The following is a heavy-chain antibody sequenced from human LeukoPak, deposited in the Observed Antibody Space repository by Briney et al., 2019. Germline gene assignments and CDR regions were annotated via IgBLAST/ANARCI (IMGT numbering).Heavy chain of an antibody. CDR1: GGSISSYY. Sequence: TAPETLSLTCTVSGGSISSYYWSWIRQPPGKGPEWIGYIYYSGSTNYNPSLKSRVTISVDTSKNQFSLKLSSVTAADTAVYYCARAGNWFDPWGQGTLVTVSS. V-gene: IGHV4-59*01. CDR2: IYYSGST. CDR3: ARAGNWFDP. J-gene: IGHJ5*02.